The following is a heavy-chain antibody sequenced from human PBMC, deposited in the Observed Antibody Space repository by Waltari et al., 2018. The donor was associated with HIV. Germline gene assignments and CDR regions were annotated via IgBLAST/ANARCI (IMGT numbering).Heavy chain of an antibody. J-gene: IGHJ4*02. D-gene: IGHD2-2*01. CDR3: ARNTTYYFDC. CDR2: VYHSGST. Sequence: QVQLQESGPGLVKPSETLSLTCTVSGNSIRSDDYWGWIRQPPGRELEWIGSVYHSGSTHYTPALKSRVTISIDTSKNQFSLKLNSVTAADTAVYYCARNTTYYFDCWGQGTLVTVSS. CDR1: GNSIRSDDY. V-gene: IGHV4-38-2*02.